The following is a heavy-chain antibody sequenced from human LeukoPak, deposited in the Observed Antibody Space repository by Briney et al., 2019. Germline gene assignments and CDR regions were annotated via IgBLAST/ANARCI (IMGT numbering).Heavy chain of an antibody. Sequence: ASVKVSCKVSGYNFIGYYIHWVRQAPGQGLEWMGWINPNNGGTNYAQKFQGRVTMTRDTSISTVYMELSRLRPDDTAVYYCARGGRGLRTPAWGQGTLVTVSS. D-gene: IGHD1/OR15-1a*01. CDR1: GYNFIGYY. J-gene: IGHJ5*02. CDR3: ARGGRGLRTPA. V-gene: IGHV1-2*02. CDR2: INPNNGGT.